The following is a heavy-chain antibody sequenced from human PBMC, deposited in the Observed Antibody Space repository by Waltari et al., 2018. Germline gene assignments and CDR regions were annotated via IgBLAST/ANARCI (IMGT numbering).Heavy chain of an antibody. Sequence: QVQLQESGPGLVTPSETLSLTCPVSGGSISSHYWSWIRQPPGKGLEWIGYIYYSGSTNYNPSLKSRVTISVDTSKNQFSLKLSSVTAADTAVYYCARDKEGFDYWGQGTLVTVSS. J-gene: IGHJ4*02. V-gene: IGHV4-59*11. CDR2: IYYSGST. CDR3: ARDKEGFDY. CDR1: GGSISSHY.